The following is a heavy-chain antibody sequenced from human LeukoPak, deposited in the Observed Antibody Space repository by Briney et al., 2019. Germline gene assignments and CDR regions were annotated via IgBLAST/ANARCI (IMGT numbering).Heavy chain of an antibody. J-gene: IGHJ6*03. V-gene: IGHV3-49*03. CDR3: TRDLIGIAVAGTPDYDYYMDV. D-gene: IGHD6-19*01. CDR1: GFTFGNYD. Sequence: TGGSLRLSCTASGFTFGNYDMSWFRRAPGKGLVWVGFIRSNAYGGSTEYAASVKGRFTISRDDSKSIAYLQMNSLKTEDTAVYYCTRDLIGIAVAGTPDYDYYMDVSGKGTTVIVSS. CDR2: IRSNAYGGST.